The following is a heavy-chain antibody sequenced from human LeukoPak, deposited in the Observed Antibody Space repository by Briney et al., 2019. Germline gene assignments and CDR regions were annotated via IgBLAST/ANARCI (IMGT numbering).Heavy chain of an antibody. V-gene: IGHV4-30-4*02. CDR2: IYYSGST. D-gene: IGHD3-10*01. J-gene: IGHJ5*02. Sequence: SETLSLTCTVSGGSISSGDYYWSWIRQPPGKGLEWIGYIYYSGSTYYNPSLKSRVTISVDTSKNQFSLKLSSVTAADTAVYYCARDLLVRGENWFDPWGQGTLVTVSS. CDR3: ARDLLVRGENWFDP. CDR1: GGSISSGDYY.